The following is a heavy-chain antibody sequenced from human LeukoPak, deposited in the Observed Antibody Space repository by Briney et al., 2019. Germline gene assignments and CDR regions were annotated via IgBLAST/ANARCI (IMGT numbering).Heavy chain of an antibody. Sequence: GASLKISCKGSGYRFTNYHFGWVRRRPGKGLEWMGVIYTADSDTRYRPTLKGQVTMSVDKSISTAYLQWSSLKASDTAMYYCARLISRGSDYNYIDDWGQGTLITVSS. V-gene: IGHV5-51*01. CDR2: IYTADSDT. D-gene: IGHD4-17*01. J-gene: IGHJ4*02. CDR1: GYRFTNYH. CDR3: ARLISRGSDYNYIDD.